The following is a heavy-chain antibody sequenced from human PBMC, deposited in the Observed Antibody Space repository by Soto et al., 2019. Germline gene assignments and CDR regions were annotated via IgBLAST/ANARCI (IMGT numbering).Heavy chain of an antibody. Sequence: GGSLRLSCAASGFTFSSYSMNWVRQAPGKGLEWVSYISSSSSTIYYADSVKGRFTISRDNAKNSLYLQMNSLRAEDTAVYYCARARPDSGYSSGPTLAYYYYMDVWGKGTTVTVSS. CDR2: ISSSSSTI. CDR3: ARARPDSGYSSGPTLAYYYYMDV. V-gene: IGHV3-48*01. J-gene: IGHJ6*03. D-gene: IGHD6-19*01. CDR1: GFTFSSYS.